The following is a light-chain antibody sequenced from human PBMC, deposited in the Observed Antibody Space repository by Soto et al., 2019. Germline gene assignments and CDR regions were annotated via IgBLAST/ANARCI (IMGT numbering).Light chain of an antibody. CDR2: GAA. CDR1: QSVFSS. Sequence: EIVMTQSPATLSVSLGERVTLSCRASQSVFSSLAWYQQKPGQAPRLLIYGAATRPIGIPARFSGSGSGTEFTLTISRLEPEDFAVYYCQQYESFPLTFGGGTKVDIK. CDR3: QQYESFPLT. V-gene: IGKV3-15*01. J-gene: IGKJ4*02.